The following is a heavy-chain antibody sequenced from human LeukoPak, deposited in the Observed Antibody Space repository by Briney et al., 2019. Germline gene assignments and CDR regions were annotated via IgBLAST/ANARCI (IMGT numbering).Heavy chain of an antibody. CDR1: GFTFDDYA. D-gene: IGHD2-21*01. J-gene: IGHJ5*02. CDR3: ARWGLAYTIDQ. V-gene: IGHV3-9*01. CDR2: ISWNSGSI. Sequence: GRSLRLSCAASGFTFDDYAMHWVRQAPGKGLEWVSGISWNSGSIGYADSVKGRFTISRDNAKNSLYLQMDSLRAEDTAVYSCARWGLAYTIDQWGQGTLVTVSS.